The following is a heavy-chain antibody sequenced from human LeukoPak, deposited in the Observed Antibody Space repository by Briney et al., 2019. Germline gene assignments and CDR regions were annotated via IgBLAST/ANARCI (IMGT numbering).Heavy chain of an antibody. D-gene: IGHD6-13*01. Sequence: SVKVSCTASGFTFTSSAMQWVRRARGQRLEWIGWIVVGSGNTNYAQKFQERVTITRDMSTSTAYMELSSLRSEDTAVYYCAADLRYSSSWSSYYYYGMDVWGQGTTVTVSS. V-gene: IGHV1-58*02. CDR1: GFTFTSSA. J-gene: IGHJ6*02. CDR3: AADLRYSSSWSSYYYYGMDV. CDR2: IVVGSGNT.